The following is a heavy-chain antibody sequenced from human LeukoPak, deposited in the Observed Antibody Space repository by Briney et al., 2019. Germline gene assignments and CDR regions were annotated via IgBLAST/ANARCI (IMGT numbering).Heavy chain of an antibody. V-gene: IGHV3-21*01. CDR1: GFTFGSYS. Sequence: PGGSLRPSCAASGFTFGSYSMNWVRQAPGKGLEWVSSISSSSSYIYYADSVKGRFTISRDNAKNSLYLQMNSLRAEDTAVYYCAREGSSIAAATNWFDPWGQGTLVTVSS. D-gene: IGHD6-13*01. J-gene: IGHJ5*02. CDR3: AREGSSIAAATNWFDP. CDR2: ISSSSSYI.